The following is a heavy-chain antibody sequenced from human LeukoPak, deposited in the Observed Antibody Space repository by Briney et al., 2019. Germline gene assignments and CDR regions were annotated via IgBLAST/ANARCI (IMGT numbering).Heavy chain of an antibody. CDR1: GGSISSSSYY. V-gene: IGHV4-39*07. Sequence: SETLSLTCTVSGGSISSSSYYWGWIRQPPGKGLEWIGSIYYSGSTYYNPSLKSRVTISVDTSKNQFSLKLSSVTAADTAVYYCAKVRLVGSGSYEHDYWGQGTLVTVSS. J-gene: IGHJ4*02. D-gene: IGHD3-10*01. CDR3: AKVRLVGSGSYEHDY. CDR2: IYYSGST.